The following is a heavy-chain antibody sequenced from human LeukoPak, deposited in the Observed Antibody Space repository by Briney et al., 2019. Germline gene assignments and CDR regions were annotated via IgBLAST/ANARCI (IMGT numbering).Heavy chain of an antibody. Sequence: GGSLRLSCAASGFTFSSYGIHGVRQAPGKRLEWLAYMRHDGINKYYADCVRGRFTISRYNSKNTVYLQMNSLRTEDTAVYYCAKDGSQSTCYAYVCDSHWGQGTRVTVS. CDR3: AKDGSQSTCYAYVCDSH. V-gene: IGHV3-30*02. CDR1: GFTFSSYG. J-gene: IGHJ4*02. D-gene: IGHD5-12*01. CDR2: MRHDGINK.